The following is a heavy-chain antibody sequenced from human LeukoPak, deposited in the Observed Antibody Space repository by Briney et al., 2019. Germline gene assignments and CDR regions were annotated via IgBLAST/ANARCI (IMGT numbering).Heavy chain of an antibody. CDR1: GGSISSSSYY. Sequence: PSETLSLTCTVSGGSISSSSYYWGWIRQPPGKGLEWIGSIYYSGSTYYNPSLKSRVTVSVDTSKNQFSLKLSSVTAADTAVYYCARGPLYRDSSGYGYWGQGTLVTVSS. J-gene: IGHJ4*02. V-gene: IGHV4-39*07. CDR3: ARGPLYRDSSGYGY. D-gene: IGHD3-22*01. CDR2: IYYSGST.